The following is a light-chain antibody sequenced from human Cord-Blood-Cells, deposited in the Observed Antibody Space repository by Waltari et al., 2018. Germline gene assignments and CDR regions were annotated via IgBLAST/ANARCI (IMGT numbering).Light chain of an antibody. J-gene: IGLJ1*01. CDR3: CSYAGSYTSYV. CDR1: TSYVGGYNY. CDR2: DVS. V-gene: IGLV2-11*01. Sequence: QSALTQPRPVSGSPGQSVTISCTGTTSYVGGYNYVSWYQQHPGKAPKLMIYDVSKRPSGVPDRFSGSKSGNTASLTISGLQAEDEADYYCCSYAGSYTSYVFGTGTKVTVL.